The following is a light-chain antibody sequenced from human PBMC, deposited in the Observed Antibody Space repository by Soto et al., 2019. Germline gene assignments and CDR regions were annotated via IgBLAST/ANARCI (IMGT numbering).Light chain of an antibody. CDR1: QSVSSSY. Sequence: EIVLTQSPGTLSLSPGERATHSCRASQSVSSSYLAWYQQKPGQAPRLLIYGASSRATGIPDRFSGSGSGTDFPLTISRLEPEDFAVYYCQQLGTFGPGTKVDIK. CDR2: GAS. CDR3: QQLGT. J-gene: IGKJ3*01. V-gene: IGKV3-20*01.